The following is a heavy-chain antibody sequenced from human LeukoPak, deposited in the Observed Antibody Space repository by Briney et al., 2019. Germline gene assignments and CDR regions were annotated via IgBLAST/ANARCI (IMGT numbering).Heavy chain of an antibody. J-gene: IGHJ4*02. V-gene: IGHV3-21*01. CDR1: GFTFSDCD. Sequence: GGSLRLSCTASGFTFSDCDMNWFRQAPGKGLEWVSSISYRTGHIYYADSVKGRFTISRDNAKNSLYLQMDSLRAEDTAVYFCGRAFPPLRTAAAGDYWGQGTLVTVSS. CDR2: ISYRTGHI. CDR3: GRAFPPLRTAAAGDY. D-gene: IGHD6-13*01.